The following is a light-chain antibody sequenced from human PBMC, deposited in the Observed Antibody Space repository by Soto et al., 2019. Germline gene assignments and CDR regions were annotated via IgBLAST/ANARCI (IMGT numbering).Light chain of an antibody. V-gene: IGKV3-15*01. CDR3: QQYNIWPQT. Sequence: VMTQSPATLSVSPGERATVSCRASQNLRSSLAWYQQKPGQAPRLLIYGASTRATGIPARFSGSGSGTEFTLTISSLQSEDFAVYFCQQYNIWPQTFGQGTKVDIK. J-gene: IGKJ1*01. CDR1: QNLRSS. CDR2: GAS.